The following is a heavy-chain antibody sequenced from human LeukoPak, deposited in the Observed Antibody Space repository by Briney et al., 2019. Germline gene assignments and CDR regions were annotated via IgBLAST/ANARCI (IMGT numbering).Heavy chain of an antibody. CDR2: IYNSGNT. J-gene: IGHJ4*02. V-gene: IGHV4-4*07. Sequence: SETLSLTCTVSGRSISTNYWSWIRQPAGKGLEWIGRIYNSGNTNYSPSLESRVTMSADTSKNQFSLKLSSVTAADTAVYYCARGTFDSSGYYLFYYWGQGTLVTVSS. CDR1: GRSISTNY. D-gene: IGHD3-22*01. CDR3: ARGTFDSSGYYLFYY.